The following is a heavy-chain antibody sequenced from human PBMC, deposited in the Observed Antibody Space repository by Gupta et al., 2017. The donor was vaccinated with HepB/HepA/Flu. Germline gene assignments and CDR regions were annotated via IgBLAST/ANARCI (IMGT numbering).Heavy chain of an antibody. CDR1: GFSVSGHY. V-gene: IGHV3-53*01. J-gene: IGHJ5*02. CDR2: MYGGGST. Sequence: EVRLAESGGGLIQPGGSLRLSCAASGFSVSGHYMSWVRQPPGKGLEWVSMMYGGGSTFYANSVKGRFTISRDNSKNTLYLQMNSLRVEDTAGYYCATSSVSTYKWFDPWGQGTLVAVSS. CDR3: ATSSVSTYKWFDP.